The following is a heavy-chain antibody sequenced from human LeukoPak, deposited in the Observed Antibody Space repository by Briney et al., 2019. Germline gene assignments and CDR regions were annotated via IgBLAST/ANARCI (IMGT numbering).Heavy chain of an antibody. Sequence: GGSLRLSCAASGFSVRDYAMHWVRQAPGKGLEWVAVMSYEETYKNYAEAVKGRFTIPRDDSKNTLFLQMSSLRPEDTAVYCARDFGVIRRSWGQGTLVSVSS. V-gene: IGHV3-30-3*01. CDR3: ARDFGVIRRS. CDR1: GFSVRDYA. D-gene: IGHD3-3*01. J-gene: IGHJ5*02. CDR2: MSYEETYK.